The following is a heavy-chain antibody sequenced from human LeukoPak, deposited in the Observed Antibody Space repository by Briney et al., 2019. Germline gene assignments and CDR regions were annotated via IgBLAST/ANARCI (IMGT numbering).Heavy chain of an antibody. Sequence: GESLRLSCSPSGFTFSSYALNWVRQAPGKGLEYVSGISSIGGSTSYADSVKGRFDISRDNSKSTLYLQMNSLRAEDTAVYYCVRSIYAMDVWGQGTTVTVSS. V-gene: IGHV3-64D*09. D-gene: IGHD1-26*01. CDR2: ISSIGGST. CDR1: GFTFSSYA. J-gene: IGHJ6*02. CDR3: VRSIYAMDV.